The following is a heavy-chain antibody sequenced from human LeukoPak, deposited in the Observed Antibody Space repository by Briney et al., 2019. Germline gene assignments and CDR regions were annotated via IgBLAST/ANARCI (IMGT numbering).Heavy chain of an antibody. CDR1: GGTFSSYA. J-gene: IGHJ3*02. V-gene: IGHV1-69*06. CDR3: ARESGSYHDAFDI. Sequence: ASVKVSCKASGGTFSSYAISWVRQAPGQGLEWMGGIIPIFGTANYAQKFQGRVTITADKSTSTAYMELSSLRSEDTAVYYCARESGSYHDAFDIWGQGTMVTVSS. CDR2: IIPIFGTA. D-gene: IGHD1-26*01.